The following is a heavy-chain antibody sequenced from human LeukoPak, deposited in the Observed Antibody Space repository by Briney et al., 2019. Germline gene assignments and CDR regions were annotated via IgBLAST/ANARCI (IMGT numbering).Heavy chain of an antibody. V-gene: IGHV3-9*01. CDR3: ARRERFDYYMDV. J-gene: IGHJ6*03. D-gene: IGHD3-16*01. Sequence: GGSLRLSCAASGFTFGDYAMHWVRQAPGKGLEWVSGISWNSGSIGYADSVKGRSTISRDNAKNSLYLQMNSLRAEDTALYYCARRERFDYYMDVWGKGTTVTVSS. CDR1: GFTFGDYA. CDR2: ISWNSGSI.